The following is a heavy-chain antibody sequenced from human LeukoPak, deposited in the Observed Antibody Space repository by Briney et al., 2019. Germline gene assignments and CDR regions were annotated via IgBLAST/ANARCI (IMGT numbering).Heavy chain of an antibody. Sequence: ASVKVSCKASGYTFTNYYMHWVRQAPGQGLEWMGIINPSGGSTSYAQKVRGRVTMTRDTSTSTVYMELSSLRSEDTAMYYCARHMGDSSSSDDAFDIWGQGTMVTVSS. CDR3: ARHMGDSSSSDDAFDI. CDR2: INPSGGST. V-gene: IGHV1-46*01. D-gene: IGHD6-6*01. J-gene: IGHJ3*02. CDR1: GYTFTNYY.